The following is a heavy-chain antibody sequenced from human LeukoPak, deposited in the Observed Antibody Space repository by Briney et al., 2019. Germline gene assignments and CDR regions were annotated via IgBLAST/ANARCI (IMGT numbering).Heavy chain of an antibody. V-gene: IGHV4-61*08. D-gene: IGHD6-13*01. J-gene: IGHJ5*02. CDR2: IYTSGST. Sequence: SETLSLTCTVSGGSISSGGYYWSWIRQPPGKGLEWIGYIYTSGSTNYNPSLKSRVTISVDTSKNQFSLKLSSVTAADTAVYYCARPRIAAAGTWFDPWGQGTLVTVSS. CDR1: GGSISSGGYY. CDR3: ARPRIAAAGTWFDP.